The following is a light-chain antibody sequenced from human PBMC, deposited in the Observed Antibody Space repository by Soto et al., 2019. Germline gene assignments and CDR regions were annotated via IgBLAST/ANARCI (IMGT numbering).Light chain of an antibody. CDR2: GAS. J-gene: IGKJ1*01. V-gene: IGKV3-20*01. CDR1: QSVTTY. Sequence: PGERATLSCRASQSVTTYLAWYQQKPGQAPRLLIYGASKRATGFPDRFSGSGSGTDFTLTISRLEPEDFAVYYCQQYGSSPVTFGQGTKVDIK. CDR3: QQYGSSPVT.